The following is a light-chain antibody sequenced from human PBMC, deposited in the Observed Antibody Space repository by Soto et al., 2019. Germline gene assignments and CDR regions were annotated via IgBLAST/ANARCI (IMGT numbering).Light chain of an antibody. J-gene: IGLJ1*01. CDR1: TGPVTTGHY. Sequence: QAVVTQAPSLTVSPGGKVILTCGSTTGPVTTGHYPYWFQQKPGQAPRPLVYDTANIFSWTPVRFSGSLVGGKAALTLSGAQPEDEAEYYCLLSYRGDYVFGPGTKVT. CDR3: LLSYRGDYV. V-gene: IGLV7-46*01. CDR2: DTA.